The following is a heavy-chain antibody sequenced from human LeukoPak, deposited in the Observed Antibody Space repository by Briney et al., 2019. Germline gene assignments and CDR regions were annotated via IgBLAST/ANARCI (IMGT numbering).Heavy chain of an antibody. CDR3: ARDSVRGSTSLLNWFAP. CDR2: ISSDLCST. V-gene: IGHV3-64*01. D-gene: IGHD2-2*01. CDR1: GFTFSSYA. Sequence: GGSLTLTCAASGFTFSSYAMHWVRQATGKGLEYVGAISSDLCSTYYANSVKGRFTISRDNSKNTLYLPMASLGAEDMAVYYCARDSVRGSTSLLNWFAPGGRETRDPVSS. J-gene: IGHJ5*02.